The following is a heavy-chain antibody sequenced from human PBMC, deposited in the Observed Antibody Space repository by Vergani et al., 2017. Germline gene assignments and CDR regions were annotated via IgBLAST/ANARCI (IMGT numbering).Heavy chain of an antibody. Sequence: QVQVVQSGAEVKKSGASVKVSCKTSGYTFRNYYMHWVRQAPGQGLEWMGIINPSGGHTNSSQKFQGRVTMTRDKSTSTVYMELSSLRSEDTAIYYCARGDYGILTGYRYWGQGTLVTVSA. J-gene: IGHJ4*02. D-gene: IGHD3-9*01. CDR3: ARGDYGILTGYRY. CDR2: INPSGGHT. V-gene: IGHV1-46*03. CDR1: GYTFRNYY.